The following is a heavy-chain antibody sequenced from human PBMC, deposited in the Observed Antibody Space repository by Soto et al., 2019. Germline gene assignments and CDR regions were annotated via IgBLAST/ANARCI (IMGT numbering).Heavy chain of an antibody. Sequence: EVQLVESGGCLVQPGGSLRLSCEASRFTFGTYWMTWVRQPPGKGLECVADIKPDGSERYYVDSVKGRFTISRDNAKNSLYLHMNSLRAEDTAVYYCATDLNWEHYWGQGTLVTVSS. J-gene: IGHJ4*02. CDR3: ATDLNWEHY. CDR2: IKPDGSER. V-gene: IGHV3-7*04. CDR1: RFTFGTYW. D-gene: IGHD7-27*01.